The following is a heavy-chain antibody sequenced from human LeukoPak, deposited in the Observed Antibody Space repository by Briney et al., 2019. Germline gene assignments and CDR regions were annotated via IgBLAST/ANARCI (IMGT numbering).Heavy chain of an antibody. CDR2: MNPKSGNT. Sequence: GASVKVSCKASVYTFTSYDINWVRQATGQGFEWMGWMNPKSGNTGYAQKFQGRVTMTRNTSISTAYMELSSLRSEDTAVYYCARVRYCSGGSCYAFVAFDIWGQGTMVTVSS. V-gene: IGHV1-8*01. J-gene: IGHJ3*02. D-gene: IGHD2-15*01. CDR1: VYTFTSYD. CDR3: ARVRYCSGGSCYAFVAFDI.